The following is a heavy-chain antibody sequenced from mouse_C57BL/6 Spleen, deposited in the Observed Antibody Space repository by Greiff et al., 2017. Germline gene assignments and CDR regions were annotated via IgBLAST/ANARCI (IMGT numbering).Heavy chain of an antibody. CDR3: AELGYYYGDWYFDV. J-gene: IGHJ1*03. Sequence: QVHVKQSGPELVKPGASVKISCKASGYAFSSSWMNWVKQRPGKGLEWIGRIYPGDGDTNYNGKFKGKATLTADKSSSTAYMQLSSLTSEDSAVYVCAELGYYYGDWYFDVWGTGTTVTVSS. V-gene: IGHV1-82*01. CDR2: IYPGDGDT. D-gene: IGHD1-1*01. CDR1: GYAFSSSW.